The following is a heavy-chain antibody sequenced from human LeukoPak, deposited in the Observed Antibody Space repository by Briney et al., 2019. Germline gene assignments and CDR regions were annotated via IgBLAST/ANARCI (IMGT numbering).Heavy chain of an antibody. Sequence: PGGSLRLSCAASGFTVSGNYMSWVRQAPGKGLEWVSLTYSGGTTYYADSVKGQFTISRDNSKNTLYLQMNSLRAEDTAVYYCARTTQGGGGAGWPYFDHWGQGTLVTVSS. CDR2: TYSGGTT. V-gene: IGHV3-53*01. D-gene: IGHD6-19*01. CDR3: ARTTQGGGGAGWPYFDH. J-gene: IGHJ4*02. CDR1: GFTVSGNY.